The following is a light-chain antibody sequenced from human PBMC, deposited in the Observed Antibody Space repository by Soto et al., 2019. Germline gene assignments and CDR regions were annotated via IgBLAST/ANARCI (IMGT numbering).Light chain of an antibody. Sequence: QSVLTQSSSASASLGSSVKLTCTLSSGHSTYTIAWHQQQPGKAPRYLMKLERSGSYNKGSGVPDRFSGSSSGADRYLTISSRQSEDEAEYDSETWDSNTHTVFGGVTQRTVL. CDR1: SGHSTYT. CDR2: LERSGSY. CDR3: ETWDSNTHTV. J-gene: IGLJ7*01. V-gene: IGLV4-60*03.